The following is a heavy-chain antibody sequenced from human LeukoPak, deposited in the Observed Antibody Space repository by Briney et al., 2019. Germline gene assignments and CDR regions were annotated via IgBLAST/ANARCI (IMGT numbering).Heavy chain of an antibody. CDR1: GGTFSKYT. V-gene: IGHV1-69*13. D-gene: IGHD3-22*01. CDR2: ITPLFGTA. Sequence: ASVKVSCKASGGTFSKYTISWVRQRPGQGLEWMGGITPLFGTANYAQKFQGRVTITADESTSTAYMELSSLRSEDTAVYYCARDGPRRPRGYYDSSGYGLWGQGTLVTVSS. CDR3: ARDGPRRPRGYYDSSGYGL. J-gene: IGHJ4*02.